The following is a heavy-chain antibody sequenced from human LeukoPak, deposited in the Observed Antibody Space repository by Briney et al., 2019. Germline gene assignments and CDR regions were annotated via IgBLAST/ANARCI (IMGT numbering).Heavy chain of an antibody. V-gene: IGHV4-39*01. CDR3: ARGPQHMHSSGWYLNY. Sequence: SETLSLTCTVSGGSISSSSYYWGWIRQPPGKGLEWIGSIYYSGSTYYNPSLKSRVTISVGTSKNQFSLKLSSVTAADTAVYYCARGPQHMHSSGWYLNYWGQGTLVTVSS. CDR1: GGSISSSSYY. D-gene: IGHD6-19*01. CDR2: IYYSGST. J-gene: IGHJ4*02.